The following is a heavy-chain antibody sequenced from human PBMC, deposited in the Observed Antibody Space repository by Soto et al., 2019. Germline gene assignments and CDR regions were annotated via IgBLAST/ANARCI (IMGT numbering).Heavy chain of an antibody. V-gene: IGHV1-58*01. J-gene: IGHJ6*02. CDR1: GFTFTSSA. Sequence: QMQLVQSGPEVKKPGTSVKVSCKASGFTFTSSAVQWVRQARGQRLEWIGWIVVGSGNTNYAQKFQERVTITRDMSTSTAYMELSSLRSEDTAVYYCAATYYSDSSGYQKYYYYGMDVWGQGTTVTVSS. D-gene: IGHD3-22*01. CDR2: IVVGSGNT. CDR3: AATYYSDSSGYQKYYYYGMDV.